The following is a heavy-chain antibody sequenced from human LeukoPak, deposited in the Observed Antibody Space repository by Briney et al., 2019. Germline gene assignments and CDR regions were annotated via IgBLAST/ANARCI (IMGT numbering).Heavy chain of an antibody. Sequence: PSETLSLTCTVSGGSISSYYWSWIRQPAGKGLEWIGRIYTSGSTNYNPSLKSRVTISVDTSKNQFSLKLSSVTAADTAVYYCARDEVRGVNYYYYYMDVWGKGTTVTVSS. V-gene: IGHV4-4*07. D-gene: IGHD3-10*01. CDR3: ARDEVRGVNYYYYYMDV. J-gene: IGHJ6*03. CDR1: GGSISSYY. CDR2: IYTSGST.